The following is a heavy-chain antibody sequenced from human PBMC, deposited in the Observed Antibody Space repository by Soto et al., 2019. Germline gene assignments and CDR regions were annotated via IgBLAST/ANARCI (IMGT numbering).Heavy chain of an antibody. Sequence: SQTLSLTCAISGDSVSSNSAAWNWIRQSPSRGLEWLGRTYYRSKWYNDYVVSVKSRITINPDTSKNQFSLQLNSVTPEDTAVYYCARTSRAYSSGWYTPSDYWGQGTLVTVSS. CDR2: TYYRSKWYN. V-gene: IGHV6-1*01. J-gene: IGHJ4*02. D-gene: IGHD6-19*01. CDR1: GDSVSSNSAA. CDR3: ARTSRAYSSGWYTPSDY.